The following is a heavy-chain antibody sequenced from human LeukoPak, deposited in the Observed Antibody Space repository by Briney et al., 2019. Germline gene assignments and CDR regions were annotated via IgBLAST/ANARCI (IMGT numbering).Heavy chain of an antibody. Sequence: ASVKVSCKVSGYTLTELSMHWVRQAPGQGLEWMGWINPNSGGTNYAQKFQGRVTMTRDTSISTAYMELSRLRSDDTAVYYCAREYCSSTSCDIDYWGQGTLVTVSS. CDR1: GYTLTELS. V-gene: IGHV1-2*02. CDR2: INPNSGGT. CDR3: AREYCSSTSCDIDY. J-gene: IGHJ4*02. D-gene: IGHD2-2*01.